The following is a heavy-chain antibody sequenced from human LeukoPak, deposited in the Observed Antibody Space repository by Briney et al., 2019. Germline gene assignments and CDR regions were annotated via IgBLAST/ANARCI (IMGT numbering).Heavy chain of an antibody. J-gene: IGHJ5*02. CDR1: GYTFTSYG. D-gene: IGHD6-13*01. Sequence: ASVKVSCKASGYTFTSYGISWVRQAPGQGLEWMGWISAYNGNTNYAQKLQGRVTMTTDTSTSTAYMELRSLRSDDTAVYYCARVFSSSWGHNWFDPWGQGTLVTVSS. CDR2: ISAYNGNT. CDR3: ARVFSSSWGHNWFDP. V-gene: IGHV1-18*01.